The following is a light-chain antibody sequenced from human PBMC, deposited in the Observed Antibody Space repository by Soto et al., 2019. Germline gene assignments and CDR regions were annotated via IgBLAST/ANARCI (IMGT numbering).Light chain of an antibody. CDR2: AAS. CDR1: QSVSSSQ. Sequence: EVVLAQSPGTLPLSPGERATLSCRASQSVSSSQLAWFQQKPGQAPRLLIYAASWRAAGIPDRFSGSGSGTDFTLTISRLEPADFAVYYCQQYASAPHTFGGGTKVEIK. CDR3: QQYASAPHT. V-gene: IGKV3-20*01. J-gene: IGKJ4*01.